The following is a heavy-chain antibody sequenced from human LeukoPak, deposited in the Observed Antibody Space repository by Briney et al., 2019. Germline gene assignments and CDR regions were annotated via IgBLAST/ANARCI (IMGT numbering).Heavy chain of an antibody. CDR1: GFTFSSYA. J-gene: IGHJ4*02. Sequence: PGRSLRLSCAASGFTFSSYAMHWVRQAPGKGLEWVAVISYDGSNKYYADSVKGRFTISRDNSKNTLYLQMNSLRAEDTAVYYCARILIVGAKGVDYWGQGTLVTVSS. CDR2: ISYDGSNK. D-gene: IGHD1-26*01. CDR3: ARILIVGAKGVDY. V-gene: IGHV3-30*04.